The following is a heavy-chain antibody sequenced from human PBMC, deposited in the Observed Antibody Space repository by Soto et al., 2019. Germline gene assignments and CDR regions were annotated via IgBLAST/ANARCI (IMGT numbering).Heavy chain of an antibody. V-gene: IGHV1-46*01. CDR3: ARERIQLWPRVDYYYYYGMDV. J-gene: IGHJ6*02. CDR1: GYTFTSYY. CDR2: INPSGGST. D-gene: IGHD5-18*01. Sequence: GASVKVSCKASGYTFTSYYMHWVRQAPGQGLEWMGIINPSGGSTSYAQKFQGRVTMTRDTSTSTVYMELSSLRSEDTAVYYCARERIQLWPRVDYYYYYGMDVWGQGTTVTVSS.